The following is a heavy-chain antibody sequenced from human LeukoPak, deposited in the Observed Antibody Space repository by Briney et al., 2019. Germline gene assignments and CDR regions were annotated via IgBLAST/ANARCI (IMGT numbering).Heavy chain of an antibody. V-gene: IGHV4-31*03. CDR1: GGSISSGGYY. J-gene: IGHJ5*02. CDR3: ASWYDTLDGRFDP. Sequence: SETLSLTCTVSGGSISSGGYYWSWIRQHPGKGLEWIGYIYYSGSTYYNPSLKSRVTISVDTSKNQFSLKLSSVTAADTAVYYCASWYDTLDGRFDPWGQGTLVTVSS. D-gene: IGHD3-9*01. CDR2: IYYSGST.